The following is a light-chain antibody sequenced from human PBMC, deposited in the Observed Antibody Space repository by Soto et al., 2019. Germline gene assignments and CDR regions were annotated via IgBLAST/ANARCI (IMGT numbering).Light chain of an antibody. V-gene: IGKV3-20*01. Sequence: IVLTQSPGTLPLSSGERATLSCWPSQSVSSSYLAWEQQKPGQTPRLLIYGASSRATGIPDRFRGSGSGTDFTLTISRLEPEDFAVYYCQQYGSSPLTFGGGTQGGYQ. CDR2: GAS. CDR1: QSVSSSY. CDR3: QQYGSSPLT. J-gene: IGKJ4*01.